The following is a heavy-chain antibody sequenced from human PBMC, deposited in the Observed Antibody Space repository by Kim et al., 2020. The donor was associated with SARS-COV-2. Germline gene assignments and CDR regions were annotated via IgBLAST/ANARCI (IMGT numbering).Heavy chain of an antibody. CDR1: GFSFNTHT. CDR3: EREELAMVIYDY. J-gene: IGHJ4*02. Sequence: GGSLRLSCAASGFSFNTHTLHWVRQAPGKGLEWVALISIDGRNTYYTDSVKGRFTVSRDIVNNTIHLQMNSLRPEETAHYFCEREELAMVIYDYWGQGGLVTVS. V-gene: IGHV3-30*14. CDR2: ISIDGRNT. D-gene: IGHD3-22*01.